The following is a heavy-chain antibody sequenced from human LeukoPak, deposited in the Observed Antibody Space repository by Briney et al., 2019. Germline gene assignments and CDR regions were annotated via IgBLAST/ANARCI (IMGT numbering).Heavy chain of an antibody. CDR2: ISYDGSNK. CDR3: ARDLRRPGYVFGFDP. V-gene: IGHV3-30-3*01. D-gene: IGHD3-9*01. CDR1: GFTLSSYA. J-gene: IGHJ5*02. Sequence: PGRSLRLSCAASGFTLSSYAMHWVRQAPGKGLEWVAVISYDGSNKYCADSVKGRFTISRDNSKKTLYLQMNSLRAEDTAVYYCARDLRRPGYVFGFDPWGQGTLVTVSS.